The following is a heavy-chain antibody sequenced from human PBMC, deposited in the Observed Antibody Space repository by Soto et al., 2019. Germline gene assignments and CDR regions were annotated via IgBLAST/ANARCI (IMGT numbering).Heavy chain of an antibody. CDR3: AREPYATGGYYSDY. Sequence: PGGSLRLSCAASGVTFASYVMRWVRQTPGKGLEWVSSISSSGGNTYYTDSVRGRFTISRDNSKNTLYLQMNNLRAEDTAIYYCAREPYATGGYYSDYWGRGTLVTVSS. CDR2: ISSSGGNT. V-gene: IGHV3-23*01. CDR1: GVTFASYV. D-gene: IGHD3-22*01. J-gene: IGHJ4*02.